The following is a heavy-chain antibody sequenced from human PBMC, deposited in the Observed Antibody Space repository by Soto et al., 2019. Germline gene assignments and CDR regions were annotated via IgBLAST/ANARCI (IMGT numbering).Heavy chain of an antibody. D-gene: IGHD2-2*01. CDR3: ALPMAGTSFFDY. V-gene: IGHV3-23*01. CDR2: ISGSGTKT. J-gene: IGHJ4*02. Sequence: RLSRVASKLTITRYATNYVRQAPGKGLEWVSLISGSGTKTYYADSVKGRFTISRDSSKNTLYLHIDSLRADDTAVYYCALPMAGTSFFDYWGQGALVTVSA. CDR1: KLTITRYA.